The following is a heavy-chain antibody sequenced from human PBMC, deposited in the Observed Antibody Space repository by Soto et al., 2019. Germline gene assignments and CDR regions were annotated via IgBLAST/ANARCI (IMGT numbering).Heavy chain of an antibody. Sequence: GGSLRLSCTASVFTFSSQWLHWVRQAPGKGLMWISRILNDGTTTNYADSVKGRFTVSRDNAKKTMSLQMNNLRAEDTAVYYCATWRGGYTYGLDHWGQGTPVTVSS. V-gene: IGHV3-74*01. J-gene: IGHJ4*02. CDR1: VFTFSSQW. CDR2: ILNDGTTT. D-gene: IGHD5-18*01. CDR3: ATWRGGYTYGLDH.